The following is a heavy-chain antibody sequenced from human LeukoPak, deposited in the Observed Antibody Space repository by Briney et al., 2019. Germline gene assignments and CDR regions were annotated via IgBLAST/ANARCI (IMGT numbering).Heavy chain of an antibody. Sequence: SQTLSLTCTVSGSSISSGGYYWSWIRQHPGKGLEWIGYIYYSGSTYYNPSLKSRVTISVDTSKNQFSLKLSSVTAADTAVYYCARVPVRGVTYYFDYWGQGTLVTVSS. V-gene: IGHV4-31*03. J-gene: IGHJ4*02. CDR3: ARVPVRGVTYYFDY. D-gene: IGHD3-10*01. CDR2: IYYSGST. CDR1: GSSISSGGYY.